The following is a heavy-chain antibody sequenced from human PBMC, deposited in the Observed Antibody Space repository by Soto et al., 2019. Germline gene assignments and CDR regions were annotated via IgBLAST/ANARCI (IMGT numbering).Heavy chain of an antibody. CDR1: GDSISTVAYF. CDR2: IYKSATT. D-gene: IGHD2-15*01. V-gene: IGHV4-30-4*01. Sequence: QVQLLESGPGLVKPSQTLSLTCSVSGDSISTVAYFWAWVRQPPGQALEYIGYIYKSATTYYNPSFESRVAISLDTSKSQFSLNVTSLTAADTAVYFCARGRYCLTGRCFPNWFDSWGQGTLVTVSS. J-gene: IGHJ5*01. CDR3: ARGRYCLTGRCFPNWFDS.